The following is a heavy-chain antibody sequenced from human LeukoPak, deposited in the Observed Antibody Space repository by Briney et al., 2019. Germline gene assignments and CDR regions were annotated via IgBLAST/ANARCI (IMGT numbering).Heavy chain of an antibody. J-gene: IGHJ4*02. V-gene: IGHV4-30-4*08. CDR3: AKDIVAAGLFFDY. CDR1: GGSISSGDYY. CDR2: IYYSGST. Sequence: SQTLSLTCTVSGGSISSGDYYWSWIRQPPGKGLEWIGYIYYSGSTYYNPSLKSRVTISVDTSKNQFSLKLSSVTAADTAVYYCAKDIVAAGLFFDYWGQGTLVTVSS. D-gene: IGHD6-13*01.